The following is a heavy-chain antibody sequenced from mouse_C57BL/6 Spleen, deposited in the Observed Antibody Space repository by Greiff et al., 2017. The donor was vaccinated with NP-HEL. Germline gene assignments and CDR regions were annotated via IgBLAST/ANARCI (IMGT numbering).Heavy chain of an antibody. V-gene: IGHV5-17*01. D-gene: IGHD2-4*01. J-gene: IGHJ2*01. CDR1: GFTFSDYG. Sequence: EVHLVESGGGLVKPGGSLKLSCAASGFTFSDYGMHWVRQAPEKGLEWVAYISSGSSTTYYADNVKGRFTISRDNATNTLFLQMTSLRSEDTAMYYCARGGDYGVGFDYWGQGTTLTVSS. CDR2: ISSGSSTT. CDR3: ARGGDYGVGFDY.